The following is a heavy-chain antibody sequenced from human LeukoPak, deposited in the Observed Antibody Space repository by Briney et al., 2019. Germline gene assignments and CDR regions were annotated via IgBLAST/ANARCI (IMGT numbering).Heavy chain of an antibody. CDR1: GFTFSSYA. J-gene: IGHJ6*02. CDR3: AKDLLPYDFWSGYPYDYCGMDV. D-gene: IGHD3-3*01. CDR2: ISGSGGST. Sequence: GGSLRLSCAASGFTFSSYAMSWVRQAPGKGPEWVSAISGSGGSTYYADSVKGRFTISRDNSKNTLYLQMNSLRAEDTAVYYCAKDLLPYDFWSGYPYDYCGMDVWGQGTTVTVSS. V-gene: IGHV3-23*01.